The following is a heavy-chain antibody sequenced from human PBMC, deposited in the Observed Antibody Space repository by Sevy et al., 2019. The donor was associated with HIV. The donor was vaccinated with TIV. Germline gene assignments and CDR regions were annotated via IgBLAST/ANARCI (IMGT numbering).Heavy chain of an antibody. J-gene: IGHJ4*02. CDR2: ISYDGSNK. CDR3: ESLRGYRYGPLTEFDY. D-gene: IGHD5-18*01. V-gene: IGHV3-30-3*01. CDR1: GFTFSSYA. Sequence: GGSLRLSCAASGFTFSSYAMHWVRQAPGKGLEWVAVISYDGSNKYYADSVKGRFTISRDNSKNTQYLQRNSLRAEDRAVYYCESLRGYRYGPLTEFDYWGKRTLVTVSS.